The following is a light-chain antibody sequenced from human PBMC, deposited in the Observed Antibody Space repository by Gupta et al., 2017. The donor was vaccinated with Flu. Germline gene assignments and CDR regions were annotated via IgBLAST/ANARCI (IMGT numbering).Light chain of an antibody. CDR3: QQYYGTPRT. CDR1: QSVLNSSKKKNY. CDR2: WAS. Sequence: DIVMTQSPDTLTVSLGERATINCKSGQSVLNSSKKKNYLAWFQQKAGQPPKLLIYWASTRESGVPDRFSGSGSGTXFTLTIXSLQAEDVAVYYCQQYYGTPRTFGXGTKVAIK. J-gene: IGKJ1*01. V-gene: IGKV4-1*01.